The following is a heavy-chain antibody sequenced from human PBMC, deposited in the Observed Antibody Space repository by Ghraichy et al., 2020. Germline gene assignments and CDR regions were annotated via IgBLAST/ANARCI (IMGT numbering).Heavy chain of an antibody. CDR3: AKDPGFTSPH. J-gene: IGHJ4*02. CDR2: TSGSGGST. Sequence: GVLNISCAASGFTFSSYAMSWVRQAPGKGLEWVSATSGSGGSTYYADSVKGRFTISRDNSKNTLYLQMNSLRAEDTAVYYCAKDPGFTSPHWGQGTLVTVSS. D-gene: IGHD1-1*01. CDR1: GFTFSSYA. V-gene: IGHV3-23*01.